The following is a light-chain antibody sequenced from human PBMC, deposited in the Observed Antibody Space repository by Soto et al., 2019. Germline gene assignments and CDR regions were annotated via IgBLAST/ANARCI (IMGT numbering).Light chain of an antibody. CDR3: QQYNNWPPLT. Sequence: EIVMTQSPATLSVSPGERATLSCRASQSVSSNLAWYQQKPGQPPRLLIYGASTRATGFPARVSGSGSGTEFTLTISSLQSEDFSVYYCQQYNNWPPLTFGGGTKVEIK. CDR2: GAS. V-gene: IGKV3-15*01. J-gene: IGKJ4*01. CDR1: QSVSSN.